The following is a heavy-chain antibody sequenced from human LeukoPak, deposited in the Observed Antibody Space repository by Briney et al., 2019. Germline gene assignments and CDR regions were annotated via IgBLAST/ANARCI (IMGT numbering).Heavy chain of an antibody. CDR1: GYTFTGYY. D-gene: IGHD3-3*01. J-gene: IGHJ6*03. V-gene: IGHV1-2*06. CDR2: INPNSGGT. Sequence: ASVKVSCKASGYTFTGYYMHWVRQAPGQGLEWMGRINPNSGGTNYAQKLQGRVTMTTDTSTSTAYMELRSLRSDDTAVYYCARVDYYDFWSGSYYYYYMDVWGKGTTVTVSS. CDR3: ARVDYYDFWSGSYYYYYMDV.